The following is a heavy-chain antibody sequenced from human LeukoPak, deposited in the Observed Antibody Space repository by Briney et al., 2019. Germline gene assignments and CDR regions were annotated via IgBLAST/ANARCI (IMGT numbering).Heavy chain of an antibody. J-gene: IGHJ3*02. CDR3: ARSGVPAAMRGSAFDI. Sequence: ASVKGSCKASGGTFSSYAISWGRQAPGQGLEWMGGVIPIFGTANYAQKFQGRVTITADESTSTAYMELSSLRSEDTAVYYCARSGVPAAMRGSAFDIWGQGTMVAVSS. V-gene: IGHV1-69*13. CDR2: VIPIFGTA. D-gene: IGHD2-2*01. CDR1: GGTFSSYA.